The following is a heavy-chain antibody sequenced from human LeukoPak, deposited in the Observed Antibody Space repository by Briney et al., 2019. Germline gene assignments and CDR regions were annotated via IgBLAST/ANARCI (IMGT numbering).Heavy chain of an antibody. CDR3: ATGYGPLNY. J-gene: IGHJ4*02. CDR1: GGSFSGYY. Sequence: SETLSPTCAVYGGSFSGYYWSWIRQPPGKGLEWIGEINHSGSTNYNPSLKSRVTISVDTSKNQFSLKLSSVTAADTAVYYCATGYGPLNYWGQGTLVTVSS. CDR2: INHSGST. D-gene: IGHD5-18*01. V-gene: IGHV4-34*01.